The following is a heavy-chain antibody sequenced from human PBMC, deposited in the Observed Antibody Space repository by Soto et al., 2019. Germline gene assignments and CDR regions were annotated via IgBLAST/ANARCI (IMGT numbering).Heavy chain of an antibody. J-gene: IGHJ6*02. CDR3: ARASWYSSSSLRTTSSVGIYYYYYGMDV. CDR1: GYTFTSYG. D-gene: IGHD6-6*01. V-gene: IGHV1-69*13. CDR2: IIPIFGTA. Sequence: ASVKVSCKASGYTFTSYGISWVRQAPGQGLEWMGGIIPIFGTANYAQKFQGRVTITADESTSTAYMELSSLRSEDTAVYYCARASWYSSSSLRTTSSVGIYYYYYGMDVWGQGTTVTVSS.